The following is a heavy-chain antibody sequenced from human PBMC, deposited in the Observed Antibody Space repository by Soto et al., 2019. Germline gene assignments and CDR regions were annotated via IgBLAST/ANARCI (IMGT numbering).Heavy chain of an antibody. Sequence: PCASMKLSRSCCGYSSTRYRIGWVRQMPGNGLDWMGIIYPGGSDTSYSPSFPGQFTMSADKXISTAYLQWSSLKASDTAMYFCARLSGGAFDNGAQGAMLTVHS. D-gene: IGHD1-26*01. V-gene: IGHV5-51*01. CDR2: IYPGGSDT. J-gene: IGHJ4*01. CDR1: GYSSTRYR. CDR3: ARLSGGAFDN.